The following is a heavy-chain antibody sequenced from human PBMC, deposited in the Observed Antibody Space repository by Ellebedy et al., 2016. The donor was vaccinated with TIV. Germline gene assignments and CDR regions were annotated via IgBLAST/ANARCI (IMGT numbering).Heavy chain of an antibody. CDR2: ITTGGATT. Sequence: GESLKISCAASGFTFSTYAMSWVRQAPGKGLDWVSGITTGGATTYYADSVKGRFTISRDNSKNTLYLQMNSLRVEDTAIYYCASEGPYWGRGTLVTVSA. CDR1: GFTFSTYA. CDR3: ASEGPY. V-gene: IGHV3-23*01. J-gene: IGHJ2*01.